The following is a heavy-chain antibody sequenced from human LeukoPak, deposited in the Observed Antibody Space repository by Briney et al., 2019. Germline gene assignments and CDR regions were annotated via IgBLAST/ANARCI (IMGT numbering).Heavy chain of an antibody. J-gene: IGHJ4*02. D-gene: IGHD2-21*02. CDR2: ISSSGSTI. CDR1: GFTFSSYE. CDR3: ARGRIVVVTAPHISSFDY. V-gene: IGHV3-48*03. Sequence: GGSLRHSCAASGFTFSSYEMNWVRQAPGKGLEWVSYISSSGSTIYYADSVKGRFTISRDNAKNSLYLQMNSLRAEDTAVYYCARGRIVVVTAPHISSFDYWGQGTLVTVSS.